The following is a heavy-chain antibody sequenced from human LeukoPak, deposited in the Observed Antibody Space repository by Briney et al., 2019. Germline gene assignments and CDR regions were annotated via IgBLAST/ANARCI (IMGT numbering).Heavy chain of an antibody. CDR3: ARGYSSSYRIDY. D-gene: IGHD6-6*01. Sequence: GGSLRLSCAASGFTFSNYWMHWVRQAPGKGLVWVSRINTDVSSTTYADSVKGRFTISRDNAKNTLYLQMNSLSAEDTAVYYCARGYSSSYRIDYWGQGTLVTVSS. V-gene: IGHV3-74*01. CDR1: GFTFSNYW. J-gene: IGHJ4*02. CDR2: INTDVSST.